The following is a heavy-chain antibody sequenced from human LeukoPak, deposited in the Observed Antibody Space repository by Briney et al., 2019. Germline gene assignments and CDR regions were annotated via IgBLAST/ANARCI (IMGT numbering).Heavy chain of an antibody. CDR2: IYTSGST. Sequence: WETLSLTCTVSGGSLSSYYWSWLRQPAGKGLEWIGRIYTSGSTNYNPSLKSRVTMSVDTSKNQFSLKLSSVTAADTAVYYCARHRRYSSSWFPLDFDYWGQGTLVTVSS. V-gene: IGHV4-4*07. CDR3: ARHRRYSSSWFPLDFDY. D-gene: IGHD6-13*01. CDR1: GGSLSSYY. J-gene: IGHJ4*02.